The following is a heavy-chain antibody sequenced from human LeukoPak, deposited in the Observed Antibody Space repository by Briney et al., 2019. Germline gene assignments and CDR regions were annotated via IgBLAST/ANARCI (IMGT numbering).Heavy chain of an antibody. J-gene: IGHJ4*02. CDR2: INSDGSST. V-gene: IGHV3-74*01. CDR1: GFTFSSYW. CDR3: AKDHGNYYFDY. Sequence: GGSLRLSCAASGFTFSSYWMHWVRQAPGKGLVWVSRINSDGSSTNYADSVKGRFTISRDNAKNTLYLQMNSLRAEDTALYFCAKDHGNYYFDYWGQGTLVTVSS. D-gene: IGHD1-7*01.